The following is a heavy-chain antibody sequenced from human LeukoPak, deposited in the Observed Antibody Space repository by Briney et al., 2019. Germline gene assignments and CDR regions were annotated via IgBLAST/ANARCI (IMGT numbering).Heavy chain of an antibody. CDR1: GFTFSSHW. CDR3: ATIEAVRFHY. V-gene: IGHV3-7*01. D-gene: IGHD6-19*01. CDR2: IKQDGTEK. Sequence: QPGGSLRLSCADSGFTFSSHWMAWVRQAPGKGLEWVANIKQDGTEKYYMDSVKGRFTIPRDNAKNSLYLRMNSLRPEDTAVYYCATIEAVRFHYWGQGTLVTVSS. J-gene: IGHJ4*02.